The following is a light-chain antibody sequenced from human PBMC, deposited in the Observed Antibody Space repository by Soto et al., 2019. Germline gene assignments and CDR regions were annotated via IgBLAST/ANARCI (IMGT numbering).Light chain of an antibody. J-gene: IGKJ2*01. V-gene: IGKV3-11*01. CDR2: DAS. Sequence: EIVLTQSPATLSLSPGERATLSCRASQSVSSYLAWYQQKPGQAPRLLIYDASNRAPGIPARFSGSGSGTDFTLTISSREPEDFAVYYCQQRSNWRTFGQGTKLEIK. CDR1: QSVSSY. CDR3: QQRSNWRT.